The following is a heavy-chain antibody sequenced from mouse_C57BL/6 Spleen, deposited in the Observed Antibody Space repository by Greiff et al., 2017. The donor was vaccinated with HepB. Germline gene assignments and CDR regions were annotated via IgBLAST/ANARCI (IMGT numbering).Heavy chain of an antibody. D-gene: IGHD3-2*02. V-gene: IGHV1-64*01. J-gene: IGHJ2*01. Sequence: QVQLQQPGAELVKPGASVKLSCKASGYTFTSYWMHWVKQRPGQGLEWIGMIHPNSGSTNYNEKFKSKATLTVDKSSSTAYMQLSSLTSEDSAVYYCARSSSGYLFDDWGQGTTLTVSS. CDR2: IHPNSGST. CDR1: GYTFTSYW. CDR3: ARSSSGYLFDD.